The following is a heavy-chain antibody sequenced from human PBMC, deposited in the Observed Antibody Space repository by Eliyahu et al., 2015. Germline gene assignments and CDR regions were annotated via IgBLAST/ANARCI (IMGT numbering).Heavy chain of an antibody. Sequence: QVTLKESGPALVKPTQTLTLTCTFSGFSLTTSGXRVSWIRQPPGKALEWLAXIDWDDDXFYSTPLKTRLTISKDTXKNQVVLTMTNMDPVDTATYYCARLSGDYGKNYFDYWGQGTLVTISS. J-gene: IGHJ4*02. CDR2: IDWDDDX. CDR3: ARLSGDYGKNYFDY. V-gene: IGHV2-70*04. D-gene: IGHD4-17*01. CDR1: GFSLTTSGXR.